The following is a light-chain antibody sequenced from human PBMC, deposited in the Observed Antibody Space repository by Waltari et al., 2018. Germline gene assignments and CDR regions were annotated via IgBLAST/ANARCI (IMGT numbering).Light chain of an antibody. Sequence: QLVLTQSPSASASLGASIKLTCPLRRGHSSNTTPWLPQPPERGPRYLMKVNSDGTHSKGDDIPDRFSGSSSGAERYLTISSLQSEDEADYYCQTGGHGTWVFGGGTKVTVL. V-gene: IGLV4-69*01. CDR2: VNSDGTH. CDR1: RGHSSNT. J-gene: IGLJ3*02. CDR3: QTGGHGTWV.